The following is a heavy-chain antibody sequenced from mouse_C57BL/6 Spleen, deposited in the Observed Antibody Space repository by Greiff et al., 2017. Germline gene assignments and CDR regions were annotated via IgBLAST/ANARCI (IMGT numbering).Heavy chain of an antibody. CDR3: ARGEVTTAGFAY. J-gene: IGHJ3*01. CDR1: GYSITSGYY. Sequence: DVQLQESGPGLVKPSQSLSLTCSVTGYSITSGYYWNWIRQFPGNKLEWMGYISYDGSNNYNPSLKKRISITRDTSKNPFFLQLNSVTTEDTAKYYGARGEVTTAGFAYWGQGTLVTVSA. CDR2: ISYDGSN. V-gene: IGHV3-6*01. D-gene: IGHD2-12*01.